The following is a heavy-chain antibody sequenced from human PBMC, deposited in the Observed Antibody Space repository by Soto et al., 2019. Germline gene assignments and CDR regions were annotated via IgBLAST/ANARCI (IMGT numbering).Heavy chain of an antibody. CDR2: IYYSGST. CDR3: ARSIVVVPAAGGLRFLEWKNLSLGFWFDP. V-gene: IGHV4-30-4*01. D-gene: IGHD2-2*01. Sequence: SETLSLTCTVSGGSISSGDYYWSWIRQPPGKGLEWIGYIYYSGSTYYNPSLKSRVTISVDTSKNQFSLKLSSVTAADTAVYYCARSIVVVPAAGGLRFLEWKNLSLGFWFDPWGQGTLVTVSS. CDR1: GGSISSGDYY. J-gene: IGHJ5*02.